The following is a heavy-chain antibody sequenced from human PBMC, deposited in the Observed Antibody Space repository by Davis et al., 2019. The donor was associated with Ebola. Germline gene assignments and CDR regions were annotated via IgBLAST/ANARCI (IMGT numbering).Heavy chain of an antibody. CDR3: ASLRRTITGMDDAFDI. V-gene: IGHV5-51*01. J-gene: IGHJ3*02. CDR2: IYPGDSDT. D-gene: IGHD2-8*02. Sequence: GESLKISCKASGYTFTRYWIVWVRQMPGKGLEWMGIIYPGDSDTRYSPSFLGQVIFSADKSIKTAFLQWSSLKASDTAMYYCASLRRTITGMDDAFDIWGQGTMVTVSS. CDR1: GYTFTRYW.